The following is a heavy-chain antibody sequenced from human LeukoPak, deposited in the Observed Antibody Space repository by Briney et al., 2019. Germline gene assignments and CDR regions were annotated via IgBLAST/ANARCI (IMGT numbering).Heavy chain of an antibody. Sequence: GSLRLSCAASGFTFSSYAMHWVRQAPGKGLEWVAGILHDGSNKYYADSVKGRFTISSDNSKNTLSLQMNSLRADDTAVYYCGRDGDSSGYFYFDNWGQGTLVTVSS. CDR1: GFTFSSYA. V-gene: IGHV3-30-3*01. J-gene: IGHJ4*02. D-gene: IGHD3-22*01. CDR3: GRDGDSSGYFYFDN. CDR2: ILHDGSNK.